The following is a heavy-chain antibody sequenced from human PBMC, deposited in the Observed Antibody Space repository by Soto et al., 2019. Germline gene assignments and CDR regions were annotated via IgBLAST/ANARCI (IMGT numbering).Heavy chain of an antibody. CDR1: GDTFSSYT. CDR2: IIPTLGIA. J-gene: IGHJ5*02. V-gene: IGHV1-69*02. D-gene: IGHD3-3*01. Sequence: ASVKVSCKASGDTFSSYTISWVRQAPGQGLEWMGRIIPTLGIANYAQKFQGRVTITADKSTSTAYMELSSLRSDDTAVYYCARDPFRSGYNCFDPWGQGTLVTVSS. CDR3: ARDPFRSGYNCFDP.